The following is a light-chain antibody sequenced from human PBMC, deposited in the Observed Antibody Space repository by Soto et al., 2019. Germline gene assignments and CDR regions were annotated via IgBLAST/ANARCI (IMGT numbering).Light chain of an antibody. CDR2: GAS. V-gene: IGKV3-15*01. CDR1: QSVSGN. J-gene: IGKJ5*01. Sequence: EIVMTQSPATLSVSPGERATLSCRASQSVSGNLAWYQQIPGQAPRLLIYGASTRATGIPARFSGSGSGTEFTLTISSLQSEDFAVYYCQPYNNWPPITFGQGTRLEIK. CDR3: QPYNNWPPIT.